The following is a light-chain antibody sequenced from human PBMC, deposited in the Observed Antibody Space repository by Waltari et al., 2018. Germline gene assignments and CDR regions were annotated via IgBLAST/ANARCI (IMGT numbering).Light chain of an antibody. CDR1: SSDFGSYNL. V-gene: IGLV2-23*02. J-gene: IGLJ1*01. Sequence: QSALTQPASVSGSPGQSITISCTGTSSDFGSYNLVSWYKQHPGKAPKLMIYEVTQRPSGVSNRFSCSKSDNTASLTISGLQAEDEADYYCCSHAGSSIYVFGTGTKVTIL. CDR3: CSHAGSSIYV. CDR2: EVT.